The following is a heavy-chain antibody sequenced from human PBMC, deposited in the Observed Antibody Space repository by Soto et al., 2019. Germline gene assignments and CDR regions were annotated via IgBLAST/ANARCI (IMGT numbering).Heavy chain of an antibody. CDR2: IYYSGST. V-gene: IGHV4-31*03. D-gene: IGHD6-13*01. CDR3: ASLGSSRRPHFQH. CDR1: GGSISSGGYY. Sequence: SETLSLTCTVSGGSISSGGYYWSWIRQHPGKGLEWIGYIYYSGSTYYNPPLKSRVTISVDTSKNQFSLKLSSVTAADTAVYYCASLGSSRRPHFQHWGQGTLVTVSS. J-gene: IGHJ1*01.